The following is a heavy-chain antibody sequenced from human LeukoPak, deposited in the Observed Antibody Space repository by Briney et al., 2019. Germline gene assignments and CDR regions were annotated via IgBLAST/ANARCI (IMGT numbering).Heavy chain of an antibody. CDR3: ARAHSSGWPLMVCP. J-gene: IGHJ5*02. CDR1: GGSISTYS. V-gene: IGHV4-59*01. D-gene: IGHD6-19*01. CDR2: IYYSGST. Sequence: SETLSLTYTVSGGSISTYSWTWIRQPPGKGPEWIGNIYYSGSTNYNPSLKSRVTISIDTSKNQFSLKVSSVTAADTAVYYCARAHSSGWPLMVCPWGQGTLVTVPS.